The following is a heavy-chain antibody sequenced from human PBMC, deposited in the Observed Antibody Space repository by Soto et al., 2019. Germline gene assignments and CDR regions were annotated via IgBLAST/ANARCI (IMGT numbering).Heavy chain of an antibody. V-gene: IGHV1-46*01. Sequence: GASVKVSCKASGYTFTNYYMHWVRQAPGQGLEWMGIFNPSGTSTTYAQKFQGRVTMTRDTSTSTVYMELSSLRSDDTAVYYCARALPRSSGYSYGALDYWGQGTLVTVSS. D-gene: IGHD5-18*01. CDR2: FNPSGTST. CDR3: ARALPRSSGYSYGALDY. J-gene: IGHJ4*02. CDR1: GYTFTNYY.